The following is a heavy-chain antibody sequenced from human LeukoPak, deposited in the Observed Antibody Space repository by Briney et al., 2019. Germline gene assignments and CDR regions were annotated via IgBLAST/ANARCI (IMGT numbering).Heavy chain of an antibody. Sequence: GGSLRLSCAASGFTFSRYSMNWVRQAPGKGLEWVSSISSSSSYIYYADSVKGRFTISRDNAKNSLYLQMNSLRAEDTAVYYCARVEEATSLNYYYYGMDAWGQGTTVTVSS. CDR2: ISSSSSYI. CDR3: ARVEEATSLNYYYYGMDA. V-gene: IGHV3-21*01. CDR1: GFTFSRYS. D-gene: IGHD5-12*01. J-gene: IGHJ6*02.